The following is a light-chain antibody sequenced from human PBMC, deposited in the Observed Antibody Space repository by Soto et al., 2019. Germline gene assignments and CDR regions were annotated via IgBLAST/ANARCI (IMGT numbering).Light chain of an antibody. J-gene: IGLJ2*01. CDR2: EVT. CDR3: SSYGGTTKAV. CDR1: SSDVGGYKY. V-gene: IGLV2-8*01. Sequence: QSVLTQPPSASGSPGQSVTISCTGTSSDVGGYKYVSWYQHHPGKAPKVVIYEVTKRPSGVPERFSGAQSGNTASLTVSGIQAEDGAEYYCSSYGGTTKAVFGGVTKLRVL.